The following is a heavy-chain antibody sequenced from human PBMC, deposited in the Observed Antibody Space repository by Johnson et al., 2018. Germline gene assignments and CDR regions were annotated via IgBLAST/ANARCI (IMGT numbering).Heavy chain of an antibody. Sequence: VQLVESGGGVVRPGGSLRLSCTASGFTFNDYGMSWVRQAPGKGLEWVSSITYNGGNTGYADSVKGRFTISRDNAKNSLYLPMNSLRAEDTALYLCAGKVCCSGVSCVNQYYFDYWGQGTLVPVSS. CDR1: GFTFNDYG. D-gene: IGHD2-15*01. V-gene: IGHV3-20*01. CDR2: ITYNGGNT. J-gene: IGHJ4*02. CDR3: AGKVCCSGVSCVNQYYFDY.